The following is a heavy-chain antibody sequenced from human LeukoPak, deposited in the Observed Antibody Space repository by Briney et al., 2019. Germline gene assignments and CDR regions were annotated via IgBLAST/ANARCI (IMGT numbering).Heavy chain of an antibody. D-gene: IGHD3-10*01. J-gene: IGHJ6*03. CDR1: GFTFRSYA. Sequence: GGSLRLSCAASGFTFRSYAMNWFRQAPGRGLEWVSTTSGSGDDTYYADSVKGRFTISRDNPKNTLYLQMNGLRAGDTAVYYCAKGRGGNYMDVWGKGTTVTVSS. V-gene: IGHV3-23*01. CDR3: AKGRGGNYMDV. CDR2: TSGSGDDT.